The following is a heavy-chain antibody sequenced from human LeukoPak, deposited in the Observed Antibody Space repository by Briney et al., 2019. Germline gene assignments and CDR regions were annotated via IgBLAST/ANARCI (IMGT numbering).Heavy chain of an antibody. D-gene: IGHD1-26*01. CDR3: ARPHSGSYPNWFDP. J-gene: IGHJ5*02. Sequence: SETLSLTCAVYGGAFSGYSWSWIRQPPGKGLEWIGYIYHSGSTYYNPSLKSRVTISVDRSKNQFSLKLSSVTAADTAVYYCARPHSGSYPNWFDPWGQGTLVTVSS. CDR1: GGAFSGYS. V-gene: IGHV4-30-2*01. CDR2: IYHSGST.